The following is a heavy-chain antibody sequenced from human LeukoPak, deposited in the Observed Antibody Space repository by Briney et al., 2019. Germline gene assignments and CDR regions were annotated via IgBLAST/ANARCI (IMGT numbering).Heavy chain of an antibody. Sequence: GASVKVSCKASGYTFTSYYMHWVRQAPGQGLEWMGWISPYNGHTNYAQKLQGRLTMTTDTSTSTAYMELRSLRSDDAAVYYCARDDYSNYYHYWGQGTLVTVSS. V-gene: IGHV1-18*04. CDR3: ARDDYSNYYHY. J-gene: IGHJ4*02. CDR2: ISPYNGHT. D-gene: IGHD4-11*01. CDR1: GYTFTSYY.